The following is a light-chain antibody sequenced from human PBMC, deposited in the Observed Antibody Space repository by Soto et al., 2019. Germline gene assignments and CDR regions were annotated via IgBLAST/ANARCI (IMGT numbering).Light chain of an antibody. CDR1: QSVSSSY. CDR2: GAS. J-gene: IGKJ4*01. V-gene: IGKV3-20*01. Sequence: IVLTQSPGTLSLSPGERATLSCRASQSVSSSYLAWYQQKHGQAPRLLINGASSRATGSPDRISGSGSGTDVTLTISRLEPEDFAVYYCQQYGSSPPLTFGGGTKVEIK. CDR3: QQYGSSPPLT.